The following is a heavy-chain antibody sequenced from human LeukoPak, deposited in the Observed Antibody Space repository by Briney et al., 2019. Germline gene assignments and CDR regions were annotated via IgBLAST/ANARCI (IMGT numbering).Heavy chain of an antibody. V-gene: IGHV3-74*01. CDR1: GFTFSSYW. J-gene: IGHJ3*02. Sequence: GGSLRLSCAASGFTFSSYWMHWVRQAPGKGLVWVSRINSDGSSTSYADSVKGRFTISRDNAKNTLYLQMNSLRAEDTVVYYCATSIVGATTGAFDIWGQGTMVTVSS. CDR3: ATSIVGATTGAFDI. CDR2: INSDGSST. D-gene: IGHD1-26*01.